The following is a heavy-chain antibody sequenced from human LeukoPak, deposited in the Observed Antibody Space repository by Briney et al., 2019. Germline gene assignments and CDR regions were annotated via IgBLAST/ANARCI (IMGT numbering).Heavy chain of an antibody. CDR2: IYTSGST. V-gene: IGHV4-4*09. CDR3: ARHRGYCSSTSYYAGGYNWFDP. J-gene: IGHJ5*02. D-gene: IGHD2-2*01. CDR1: GGSISSYY. Sequence: SETLSLTCTVSGGSISSYYWSWIRQPPGKGLEWIGYIYTSGSTNYNPSLKSRVTISVDTSKNQFSLKLSSVTAADTAVYYCARHRGYCSSTSYYAGGYNWFDPWGQGTLVTVSS.